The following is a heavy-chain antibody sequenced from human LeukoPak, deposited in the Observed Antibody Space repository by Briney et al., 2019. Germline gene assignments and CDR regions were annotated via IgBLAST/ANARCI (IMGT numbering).Heavy chain of an antibody. J-gene: IGHJ1*01. D-gene: IGHD6-19*01. CDR2: INSDGSST. V-gene: IGHV3-74*01. Sequence: GSLRLSCEASGFTFSRYWMHWVRQAPGKGLVWVSRINSDGSSTTYADSVKGRFTISRDNAKNTLYLQMNSLRAEDTALYYCARVPITLAGTKDAKYFQHWGQGTLVTVSS. CDR1: GFTFSRYW. CDR3: ARVPITLAGTKDAKYFQH.